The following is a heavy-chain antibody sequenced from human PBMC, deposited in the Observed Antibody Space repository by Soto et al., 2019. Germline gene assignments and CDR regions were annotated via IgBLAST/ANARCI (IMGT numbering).Heavy chain of an antibody. Sequence: GGSLRLSCAASGFTLSNYAMSWVRQAPGKGLEWVSSISGNGGSTYYADSVKGRFTISRDNSKKTVYLQMNSLRAEDTTVYYCAKDQLVYSGYEWVLEYYYYGMDVWGQGTTVTVSS. J-gene: IGHJ6*02. CDR2: ISGNGGST. CDR3: AKDQLVYSGYEWVLEYYYYGMDV. D-gene: IGHD5-12*01. CDR1: GFTLSNYA. V-gene: IGHV3-23*01.